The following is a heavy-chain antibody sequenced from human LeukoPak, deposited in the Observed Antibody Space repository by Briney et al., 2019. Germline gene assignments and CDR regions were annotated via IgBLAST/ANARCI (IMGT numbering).Heavy chain of an antibody. J-gene: IGHJ4*02. D-gene: IGHD1-26*01. CDR1: ENSFGTYF. V-gene: IGHV5-51*01. CDR3: ARHEVGATDF. CDR2: IYPADSDT. Sequence: KIGESLKISCKDSENSFGTYFIGWVRQMPGKGLEWMGLIYPADSDTRYSPSFQGQVTISADKSISTAYLQWSSLKASDTAMYFCARHEVGATDFWGQGTLVTVSS.